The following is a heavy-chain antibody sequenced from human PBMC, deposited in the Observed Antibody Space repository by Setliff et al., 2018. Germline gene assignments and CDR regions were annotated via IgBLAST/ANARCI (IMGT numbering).Heavy chain of an antibody. CDR1: GFTFSNHW. CDR2: IKQDGSDK. D-gene: IGHD5-12*01. Sequence: GGSLRLSCAASGFTFSNHWMTWVRQAPGKGLEWVANIKQDGSDKYYVGSVKGRFTISRDNAKNSLYLQMGSLRAEDTAVYYCARSLGIRDYSYFDLWGRGTLVTVSS. V-gene: IGHV3-7*03. CDR3: ARSLGIRDYSYFDL. J-gene: IGHJ2*01.